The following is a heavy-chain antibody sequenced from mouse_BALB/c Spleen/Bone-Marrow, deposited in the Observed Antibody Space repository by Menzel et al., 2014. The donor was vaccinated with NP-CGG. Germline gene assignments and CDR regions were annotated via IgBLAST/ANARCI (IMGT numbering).Heavy chain of an antibody. CDR2: ISYSGST. CDR1: GNSITSCY. V-gene: IGHV3-8*02. J-gene: IGHJ2*01. CDR3: ATYDGYCFDY. Sequence: EVKLVESGPSLVKPSQPLSLTCSVTGNSITSCYWNWIRKFPGNKLEYMGYISYSGSTYYNPSLKSRIPITRDTSKNQYYLQLNSVTTEDTAPYYCATYDGYCFDYWGQGTTLTVSS. D-gene: IGHD2-3*01.